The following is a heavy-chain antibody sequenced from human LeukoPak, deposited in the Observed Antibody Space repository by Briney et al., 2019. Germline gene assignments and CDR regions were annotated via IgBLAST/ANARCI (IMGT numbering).Heavy chain of an antibody. CDR3: ARLTPQGITMIDDAFDI. V-gene: IGHV1-8*01. D-gene: IGHD3-22*01. Sequence: ASVKVSCKASGYTFTSYDINWVRQATGQGLEWMGWMNPNSGNTGYAQKFQGRVTMTRNTSISTVYMELSSLRSEDTAVYYCARLTPQGITMIDDAFDIWGQGTMVTVSS. J-gene: IGHJ3*02. CDR1: GYTFTSYD. CDR2: MNPNSGNT.